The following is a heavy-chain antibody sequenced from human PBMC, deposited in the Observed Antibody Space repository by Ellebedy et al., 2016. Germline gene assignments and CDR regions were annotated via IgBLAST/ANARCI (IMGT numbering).Heavy chain of an antibody. CDR3: ARTPPYTFGGVIAFDY. J-gene: IGHJ4*02. D-gene: IGHD3-16*02. V-gene: IGHV1-46*01. CDR1: GYTFTSYY. Sequence: ASVKVSCKASGYTFTSYYMHWVRQAPGQGLEWMGIINPSGGSTSYAQKFQGRVTMTRDTSTSTVYMELSSLRSEDTAVYYCARTPPYTFGGVIAFDYWGQGNLVTVSS. CDR2: INPSGGST.